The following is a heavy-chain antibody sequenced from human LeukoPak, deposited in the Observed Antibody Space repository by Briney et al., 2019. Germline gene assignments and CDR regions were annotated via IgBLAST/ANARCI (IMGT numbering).Heavy chain of an antibody. CDR3: ARGTMIVVGDWFDP. V-gene: IGHV4-34*01. CDR1: GGSFSGYY. CDR2: INHSGST. Sequence: SETLSLTCAVYGGSFSGYYWSWIRQPPGKGLEWIGEINHSGSTNYNPSLKSRVTISVDTSKNQFSLKLSSVTAADTAVYYCARGTMIVVGDWFDPWGQGTLVTVSS. J-gene: IGHJ5*02. D-gene: IGHD3-22*01.